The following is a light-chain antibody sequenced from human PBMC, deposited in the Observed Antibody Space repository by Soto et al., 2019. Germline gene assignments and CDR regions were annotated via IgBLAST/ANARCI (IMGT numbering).Light chain of an antibody. CDR3: MQALQTPLT. V-gene: IGKV2-28*01. Sequence: DIVMTQSPLSLPVTPGEPASISCRSSQSLLHSNGYNYLDWYLQKPGQSPQLLIYLGSNRASGVPDRFSGSGSGTDFTLKISRVEAGDVGVYYCMQALQTPLTLGGGTKVEIK. CDR2: LGS. CDR1: QSLLHSNGYNY. J-gene: IGKJ4*01.